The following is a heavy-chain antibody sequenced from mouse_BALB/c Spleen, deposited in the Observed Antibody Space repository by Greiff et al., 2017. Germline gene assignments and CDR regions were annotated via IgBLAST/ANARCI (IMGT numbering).Heavy chain of an antibody. CDR2: ISSGGGST. Sequence: EVQGVESGGGLVKPGGSLKLSCAASGFAFSSYDMSWVRQTPEKRLEWVAYISSGGGSTYYPDTVKGRFTISRDNAKNTLYLQMSSLKSEDTAMYYCARQSYDYDDYWGQGTTLTVSS. CDR3: ARQSYDYDDY. CDR1: GFAFSSYD. V-gene: IGHV5-12-1*01. D-gene: IGHD2-4*01. J-gene: IGHJ2*01.